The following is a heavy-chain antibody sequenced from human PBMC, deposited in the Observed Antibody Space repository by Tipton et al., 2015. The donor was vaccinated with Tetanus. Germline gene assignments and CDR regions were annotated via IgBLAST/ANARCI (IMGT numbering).Heavy chain of an antibody. CDR2: ISYDGSNK. J-gene: IGHJ4*02. V-gene: IGHV3-30*18. CDR1: GFTFSSYG. CDR3: AKDHGDYVGLYYFDY. D-gene: IGHD4-17*01. Sequence: SLRLSCAASGFTFSSYGMHWVRQAPGKGLEWVAVISYDGSNKYYADSVKGRFTISRDNSKNTLHLQMNSLRAEDTAVYYCAKDHGDYVGLYYFDYWGQGTLVTVSS.